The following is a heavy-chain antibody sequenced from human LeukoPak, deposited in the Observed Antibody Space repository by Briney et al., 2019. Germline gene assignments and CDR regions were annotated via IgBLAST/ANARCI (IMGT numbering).Heavy chain of an antibody. CDR1: GCTFTSYG. D-gene: IGHD1-1*01. V-gene: IGHV1-18*01. Sequence: ASVKVSCKASGCTFTSYGISWVRQAPGQGLEWMGWISAYNGNTNYAQKLQGRVTMTTDTSTSTAYMELRSLRSDDTAVYYCARGMRRWYSWNDGLDAFDIWGQGTMVTVSS. CDR3: ARGMRRWYSWNDGLDAFDI. CDR2: ISAYNGNT. J-gene: IGHJ3*02.